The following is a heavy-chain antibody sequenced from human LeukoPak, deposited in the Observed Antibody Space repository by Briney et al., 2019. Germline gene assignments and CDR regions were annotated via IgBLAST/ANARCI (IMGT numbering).Heavy chain of an antibody. V-gene: IGHV4-34*01. CDR3: ARVSGIMISLGGVISYFDY. J-gene: IGHJ4*02. CDR1: GGSFNDSY. CDR2: INHSRGT. D-gene: IGHD3-16*02. Sequence: SETLSLTCTLYGGSFNDSYWTWIRQPPGKGLEWIGEINHSRGTDYNPALRSRVTISVDPSKNQLSLQLRSMTAADTGVYYCARVSGIMISLGGVISYFDYWGQGTLVTVSS.